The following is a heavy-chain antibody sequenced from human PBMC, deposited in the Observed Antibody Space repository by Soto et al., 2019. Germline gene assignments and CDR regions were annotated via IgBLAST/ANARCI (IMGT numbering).Heavy chain of an antibody. D-gene: IGHD3-22*01. V-gene: IGHV3-30-3*01. CDR2: ISYDGSNK. J-gene: IGHJ6*02. Sequence: PGGSLRLSCAASGFTFSSYAMHWVRQAPGKGLEWVAVISYDGSNKYYADSVKGRFTISRDNSKNTLYLQMNSLRAEDTAVYYCARDRYYDSSGYYYYYYYGMDVWGQGTTVTVSS. CDR1: GFTFSSYA. CDR3: ARDRYYDSSGYYYYYYYGMDV.